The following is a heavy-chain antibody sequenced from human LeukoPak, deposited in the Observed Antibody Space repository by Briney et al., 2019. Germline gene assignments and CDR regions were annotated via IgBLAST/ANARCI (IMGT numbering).Heavy chain of an antibody. CDR1: GFTFSSYS. CDR2: ISSSSSYI. J-gene: IGHJ4*02. CDR3: ARADDSSGPFDY. Sequence: GGSLRLSCAASGFTFSSYSMNWVRQAPGKGLEWVSSISSSSSYIYYADSVKGRFTISRDNAKNSLYLQMNSLRAEDTAVYYCARADDSSGPFDYWGQGTLVTVSS. D-gene: IGHD3-22*01. V-gene: IGHV3-21*01.